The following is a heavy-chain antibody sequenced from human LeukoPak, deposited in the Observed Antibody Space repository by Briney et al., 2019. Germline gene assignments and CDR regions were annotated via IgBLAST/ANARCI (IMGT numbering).Heavy chain of an antibody. CDR1: GGSISPYY. Sequence: SETLSLTCSVSGGSISPYYWSWIRQPPGKGLEWIGYIYYTGDTNYNPSLKSRVTISVDTSKNQFSLRLSSVTAADTAVYYCTRGTVTFNYFDYWGQGTLVTVSS. V-gene: IGHV4-59*01. D-gene: IGHD4-17*01. CDR2: IYYTGDT. CDR3: TRGTVTFNYFDY. J-gene: IGHJ4*02.